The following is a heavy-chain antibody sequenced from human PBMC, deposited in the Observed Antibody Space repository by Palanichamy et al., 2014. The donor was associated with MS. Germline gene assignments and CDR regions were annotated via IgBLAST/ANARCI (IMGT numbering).Heavy chain of an antibody. Sequence: QVQLVQSGAEVKKPGASVKVSCKASGYTFTGYYIHWVRQAPGQGLEWMGRINPNSGGTNYAQKFQGRVTMTRDTSISTAYMELSRLRSDDTTVYYCAREDYYDTSGYDYWDQGTLVTVSS. CDR3: AREDYYDTSGYDY. V-gene: IGHV1-2*06. J-gene: IGHJ4*02. CDR2: INPNSGGT. D-gene: IGHD3-22*01. CDR1: GYTFTGYY.